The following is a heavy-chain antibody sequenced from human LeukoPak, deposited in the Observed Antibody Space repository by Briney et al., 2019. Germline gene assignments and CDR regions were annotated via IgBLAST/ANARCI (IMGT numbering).Heavy chain of an antibody. V-gene: IGHV3-21*01. Sequence: GGSLRLSCSVSAFTFNTFDNFAMNWVRQAPGKGLEWVSSITSSSSYIYCADSVRGRFTISRDNAKNSLYLQINSLRAEDTAVYYCARDPYSGSYVDYYYYYYMDVWGKGTTVTISS. J-gene: IGHJ6*03. CDR3: ARDPYSGSYVDYYYYYYMDV. D-gene: IGHD1-26*01. CDR2: ITSSSSYI. CDR1: AFTFNTFD.